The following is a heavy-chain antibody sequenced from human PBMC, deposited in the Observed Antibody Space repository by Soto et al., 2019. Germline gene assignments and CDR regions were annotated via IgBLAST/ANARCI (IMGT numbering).Heavy chain of an antibody. V-gene: IGHV1-69*01. D-gene: IGHD2-15*01. J-gene: IGHJ5*02. CDR1: GGTFSSYA. Sequence: QVQLVQSGAEVKKPGSSVKVSCKASGGTFSSYAMSWVRQAPGQGLEWMGGIIPIFGTANYAQKFQGRVTITADESTSTAYMELSSLRSEDTAVYYCARDLGYCSGGSCSVSKSWFAPWGQGTLVPVSS. CDR3: ARDLGYCSGGSCSVSKSWFAP. CDR2: IIPIFGTA.